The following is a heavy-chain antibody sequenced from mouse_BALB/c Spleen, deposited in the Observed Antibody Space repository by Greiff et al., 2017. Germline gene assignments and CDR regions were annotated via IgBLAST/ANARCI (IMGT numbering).Heavy chain of an antibody. J-gene: IGHJ2*01. CDR1: GFTFSSYA. CDR2: ISSGGSYT. D-gene: IGHD4-1*01. V-gene: IGHV5-9-4*01. CDR3: ARDRGGTWDY. Sequence: EVKLVESGGGLVKPGGSLKLSCPASGFTFSSYAMSWVRQSPEKRLEWVAEISSGGSYTYYPDTVTGRFTISRDNAKNTLYLEMSSLRSEDTAMYYCARDRGGTWDYWGQGTTLTVSS.